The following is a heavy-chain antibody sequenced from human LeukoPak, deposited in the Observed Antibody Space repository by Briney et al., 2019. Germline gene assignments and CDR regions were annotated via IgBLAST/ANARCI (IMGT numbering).Heavy chain of an antibody. Sequence: PSETLSLTCTVSGCSISNYYWSWIRQPPGKGLEWIGYIYDRGSTNYNPSLKNRVTIIVEKCKNQYSLMLIYVTAADTAVYYCARSGVFTGYDAFDIWGQGTRVTVSS. CDR1: GCSISNYY. D-gene: IGHD6-13*01. J-gene: IGHJ3*02. V-gene: IGHV4-4*08. CDR3: ARSGVFTGYDAFDI. CDR2: IYDRGST.